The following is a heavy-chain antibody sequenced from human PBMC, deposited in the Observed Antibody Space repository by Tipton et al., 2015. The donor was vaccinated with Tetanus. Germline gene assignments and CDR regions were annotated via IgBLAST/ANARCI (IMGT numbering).Heavy chain of an antibody. Sequence: TLSLTCTVSGGSISTYHWNWIRQFPGKGLEWIGYIDYFGTTKYNPSLKSRFAMSVDTSKNQLSLKLSSVTSADTAVYYCARTSGYLYSSYWGQGTLVTVSS. V-gene: IGHV4-59*07. CDR2: IDYFGTT. J-gene: IGHJ1*01. CDR1: GGSISTYH. CDR3: ARTSGYLYSSY. D-gene: IGHD3-3*01.